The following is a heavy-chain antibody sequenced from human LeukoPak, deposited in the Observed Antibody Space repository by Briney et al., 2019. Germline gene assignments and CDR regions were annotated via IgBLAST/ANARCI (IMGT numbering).Heavy chain of an antibody. Sequence: SETLSLTCTVSGGSISSYYWSWIRQPPGKRLEWIGSIYHTGSIYYNPSLRGRLTISVDTSKNQFSLKLSSVTAADTAIYYCAGKYYYDSGGYYYVDYWGQGTLVTVSS. CDR1: GGSISSYY. CDR3: AGKYYYDSGGYYYVDY. V-gene: IGHV4-4*09. CDR2: IYHTGSI. D-gene: IGHD3-22*01. J-gene: IGHJ4*02.